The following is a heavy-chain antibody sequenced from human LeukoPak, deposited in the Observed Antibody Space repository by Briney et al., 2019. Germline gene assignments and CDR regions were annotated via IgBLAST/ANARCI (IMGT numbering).Heavy chain of an antibody. CDR1: GGSLSGYY. D-gene: IGHD1-20*01. J-gene: IGHJ4*02. CDR3: ARGRRGVTGTTHFDY. Sequence: SETLSLTCAVYGGSLSGYYWSWIRQPPGEGLEWIGEINHSGSTNYNPSLKSRVTISVDTSKNQFSLKLSSVTAADTAVYYCARGRRGVTGTTHFDYWGQGTLVTVSS. V-gene: IGHV4-34*01. CDR2: INHSGST.